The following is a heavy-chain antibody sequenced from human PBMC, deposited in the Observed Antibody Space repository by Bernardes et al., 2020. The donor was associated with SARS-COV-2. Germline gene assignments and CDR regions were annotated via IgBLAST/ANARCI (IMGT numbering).Heavy chain of an antibody. J-gene: IGHJ4*02. CDR2: INIDGRTT. V-gene: IGHV3-74*01. Sequence: GGSLRLSCAASGFTFTTSWMHWFRRAPGKGLVWVSRINIDGRTTSYADSVKGRFTISRDNAKNTLYLKMNSLRAEDTAVYYCARRVSGDGYYYFDYWGQGTLVTVSS. D-gene: IGHD5-12*01. CDR3: ARRVSGDGYYYFDY. CDR1: GFTFTTSW.